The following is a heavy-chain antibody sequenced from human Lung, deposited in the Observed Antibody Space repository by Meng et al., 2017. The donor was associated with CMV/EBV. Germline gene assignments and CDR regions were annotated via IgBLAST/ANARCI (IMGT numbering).Heavy chain of an antibody. CDR1: GASISSNY. CDR2: ISYTGYI. D-gene: IGHD1-1*01. Sequence: GSLRLSCTVSGASISSNYWGWSRRPPGKGLEYIGSISYTGYIEYNPSLKGRVTISLDTSKNHFSLKLTSVTAADTAMYYCAGPDDMGSSPHDPFDMWGQGTMVTVSS. J-gene: IGHJ3*02. CDR3: AGPDDMGSSPHDPFDM. V-gene: IGHV4-59*01.